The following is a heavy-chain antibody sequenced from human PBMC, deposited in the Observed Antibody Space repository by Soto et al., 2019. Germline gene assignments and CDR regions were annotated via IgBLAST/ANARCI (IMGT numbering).Heavy chain of an antibody. CDR1: GFTFSNFA. Sequence: QVQLVESGGGVVQSGTSLRLSCSVSGFTFSNFAMHWVRQAPGKGPERVALISHDGKISYYADSVKGRFTVSRDNSKNTLFVQMTSLRPEDTALYFCSKGGFDSSSSNLPSLAWGQGTLVTVSS. CDR2: ISHDGKIS. J-gene: IGHJ4*02. D-gene: IGHD6-6*01. V-gene: IGHV3-30*04. CDR3: SKGGFDSSSSNLPSLA.